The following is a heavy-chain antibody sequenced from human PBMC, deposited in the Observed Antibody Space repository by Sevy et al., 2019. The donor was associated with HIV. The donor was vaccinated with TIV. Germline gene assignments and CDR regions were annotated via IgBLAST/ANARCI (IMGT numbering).Heavy chain of an antibody. CDR1: GFTFSSYG. Sequence: GGSLRLSCAASGFTFSSYGMHWVRQAPGKGLEWVAVISYDGSNKYYADSVKGRFTISRDNSKNTLYLQMNSLRAEDTAVYYSAKDSAYSSSWTTYYYYGMDVWGQGTTVTVSS. V-gene: IGHV3-30*18. CDR2: ISYDGSNK. CDR3: AKDSAYSSSWTTYYYYGMDV. J-gene: IGHJ6*02. D-gene: IGHD6-13*01.